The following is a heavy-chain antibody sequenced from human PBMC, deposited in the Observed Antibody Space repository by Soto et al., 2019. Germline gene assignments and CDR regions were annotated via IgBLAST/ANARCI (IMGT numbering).Heavy chain of an antibody. D-gene: IGHD2-15*01. CDR2: VNAGDGDT. J-gene: IGHJ5*02. CDR1: GYTITCCA. Sequence: ASVKVSCKASGYTITCCAMHWVRQAPGQRPEWMGWVNAGDGDTKYSEKFQGRVTITRDTSASTAYMELSSLRSEDTAVYYCARVDPYCSGGSCYRGWFDPWGQGTLVTVSS. V-gene: IGHV1-3*01. CDR3: ARVDPYCSGGSCYRGWFDP.